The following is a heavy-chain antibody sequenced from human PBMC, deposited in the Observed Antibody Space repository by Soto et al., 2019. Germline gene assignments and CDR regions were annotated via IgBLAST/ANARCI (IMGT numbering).Heavy chain of an antibody. CDR3: TRIYGTGTYLPDF. CDR1: GFTSVYYG. D-gene: IGHD3-10*01. Sequence: VRLVDSGGDLVQPGRSLRLSCTTTGFTSVYYGVSWFRQAPGKGLEWVGFIRGTAYGGATDYAASVVGRFTITRTESESVAYLQMNSLKTDDTAVYYCTRIYGTGTYLPDFWGQGTLVTVSS. CDR2: IRGTAYGGAT. V-gene: IGHV3-49*03. J-gene: IGHJ4*02.